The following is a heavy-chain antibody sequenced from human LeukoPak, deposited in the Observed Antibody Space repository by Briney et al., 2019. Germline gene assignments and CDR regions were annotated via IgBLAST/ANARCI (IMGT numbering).Heavy chain of an antibody. Sequence: PGGSLRLSCITSEFTFSTYSMNWVRQAPGKGLEWVSYISSSGSTIYYADSVKGRFTISRDNAKNSLYLQMNSLRAEDTAVYYCARDGIVATIMYWGQGTLVTVSS. J-gene: IGHJ4*02. D-gene: IGHD5-12*01. CDR3: ARDGIVATIMY. CDR2: ISSSGSTI. CDR1: EFTFSTYS. V-gene: IGHV3-48*04.